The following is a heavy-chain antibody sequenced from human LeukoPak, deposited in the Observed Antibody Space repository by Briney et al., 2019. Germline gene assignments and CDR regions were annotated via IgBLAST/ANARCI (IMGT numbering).Heavy chain of an antibody. CDR1: GFTFSNYW. D-gene: IGHD2-2*01. Sequence: GGSLRLSCAASGFTFSNYWMHWVRQAPGKGLVWVSHINTAGSSPTFGDSAKGRFTVSRDNAKNTLFLQMNSLRVGGTAVYYCARGTAVTAGIDYWGQGTLVTVSS. CDR2: INTAGSSP. CDR3: ARGTAVTAGIDY. V-gene: IGHV3-74*01. J-gene: IGHJ4*02.